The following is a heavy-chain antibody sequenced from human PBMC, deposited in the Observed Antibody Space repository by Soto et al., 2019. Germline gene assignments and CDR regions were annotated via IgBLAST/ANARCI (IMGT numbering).Heavy chain of an antibody. V-gene: IGHV3-11*01. CDR1: GFTFSDHF. CDR2: ISGSGNTV. D-gene: IGHD4-17*01. J-gene: IGHJ2*01. CDR3: AAQSPPDYGDYTYWRFDL. Sequence: QVQLLESGGGLVKAGGSLRLFCEVSGFTFSDHFMSWFRQIPGKGLEWISYISGSGNTVYYADSVKGRFTISRDNTKNSLYLQMNSLRGEDSAVYYCAAQSPPDYGDYTYWRFDLWGRGTLLTVSS.